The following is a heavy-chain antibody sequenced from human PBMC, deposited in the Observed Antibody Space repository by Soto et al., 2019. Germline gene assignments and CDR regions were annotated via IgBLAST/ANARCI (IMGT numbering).Heavy chain of an antibody. CDR1: GFTFSIFA. J-gene: IGHJ4*02. Sequence: GGFLRLSCAASGFTFSIFAMSWVRQSPGKGLEWVSTISGSGGSTYYADAVKGRFTISRDNSMGTLYLQMKSLRVEDTAIYYCAKEVSLGSTVDLGYWGQGALVTVSS. V-gene: IGHV3-23*01. D-gene: IGHD7-27*01. CDR2: ISGSGGST. CDR3: AKEVSLGSTVDLGY.